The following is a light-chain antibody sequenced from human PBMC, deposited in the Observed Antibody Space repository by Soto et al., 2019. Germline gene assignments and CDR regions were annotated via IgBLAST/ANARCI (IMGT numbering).Light chain of an antibody. Sequence: SALTRTGSVVGFPGLLSTMPCTGTSSDVGGYKYVSWYHQHRGKAPNLMIYAVSNRPSGIANRFSGSKSGNTASLTISGLQAEDEAEYYCISYTSSSTYVFGTGTKVTVL. J-gene: IGLJ1*01. CDR3: ISYTSSSTYV. CDR1: SSDVGGYKY. CDR2: AVS. V-gene: IGLV2-14*03.